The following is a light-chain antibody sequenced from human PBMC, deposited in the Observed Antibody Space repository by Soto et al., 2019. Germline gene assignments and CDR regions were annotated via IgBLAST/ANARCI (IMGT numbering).Light chain of an antibody. CDR2: DAS. J-gene: IGKJ2*01. Sequence: DIQMTQSPSSLSASVGDRVTITCQASQAISNYLNWYQQKPGKAPKLLIYDASNLETGVPSRFSGSGSGTDFTITSSSLQPEDIANYYCQHYCTLPYTFGQGTKLEIK. CDR1: QAISNY. CDR3: QHYCTLPYT. V-gene: IGKV1-33*01.